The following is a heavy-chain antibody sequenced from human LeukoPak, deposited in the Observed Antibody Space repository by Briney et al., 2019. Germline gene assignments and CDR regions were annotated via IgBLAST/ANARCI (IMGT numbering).Heavy chain of an antibody. CDR1: GFTFSSYA. Sequence: GGSLRLSCAASGFTFSSYAMSWVRQAPGKGLEWVSAISGSGGSTYYADSVKGRFTISRDNCKNTLYLQMNSLRAEDTAVYYCAKAVAVAGLFDYWGQGTLVTVSS. CDR3: AKAVAVAGLFDY. V-gene: IGHV3-23*01. J-gene: IGHJ4*02. D-gene: IGHD6-19*01. CDR2: ISGSGGST.